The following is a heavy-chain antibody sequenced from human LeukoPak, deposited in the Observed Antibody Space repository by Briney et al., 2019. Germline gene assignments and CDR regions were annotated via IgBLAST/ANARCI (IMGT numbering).Heavy chain of an antibody. CDR1: GGSISSYY. Sequence: PSETLSLTCTVSGGSISSYYWSWIRQPPGKGLEWIGYFYYSGSTNYYPSLKSRVTISVDTSKNQFSLKLNSVTAADTAVYYCARGGASPWANSWFDPWGQGTLVTVSS. D-gene: IGHD1-26*01. CDR2: FYYSGST. J-gene: IGHJ5*02. V-gene: IGHV4-59*01. CDR3: ARGGASPWANSWFDP.